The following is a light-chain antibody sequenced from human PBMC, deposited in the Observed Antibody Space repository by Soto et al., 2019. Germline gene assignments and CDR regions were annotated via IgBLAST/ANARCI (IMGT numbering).Light chain of an antibody. CDR1: QDISNY. CDR3: QQYDNLHT. V-gene: IGKV1-33*01. CDR2: DAS. J-gene: IGKJ2*01. Sequence: DIQMTQSPSSLSASVGDRVTITCQASQDISNYLNWYQQKPGKAPKLLIYDASNLETGVPSRFSGSGSGTDFTLTISSLQSDEIATYYCQQYDNLHTFGHGTKMEIK.